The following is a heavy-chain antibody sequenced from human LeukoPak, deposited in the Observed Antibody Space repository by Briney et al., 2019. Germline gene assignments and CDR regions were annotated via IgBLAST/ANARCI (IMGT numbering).Heavy chain of an antibody. D-gene: IGHD3-10*02. CDR3: AELGITMIGGV. J-gene: IGHJ6*04. CDR1: GFIFSDYT. Sequence: GGSLRLSCTASGFIFSDYTMSWVRQAPGKGLEWVSYISSSGSTIYYADSVKGRFTISRDNAKNSLYLQMNSLRAEDTAVYYCAELGITMIGGVWGKGTTVTISS. CDR2: ISSSGSTI. V-gene: IGHV3-48*03.